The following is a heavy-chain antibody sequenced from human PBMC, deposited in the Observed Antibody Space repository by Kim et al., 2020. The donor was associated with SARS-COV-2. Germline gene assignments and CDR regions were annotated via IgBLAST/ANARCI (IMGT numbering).Heavy chain of an antibody. CDR1: GYTFTSYD. V-gene: IGHV1-8*01. Sequence: ASVKVSCKASGYTFTSYDINWVRQATGQGLEWMGWMNPNSGNIGYAQKFQGRVTMTRNTSISTAYMELRSLRSEDTAVYYCARGATIGIFTGMDAFDIWGQGTMVTVSS. J-gene: IGHJ3*02. CDR3: ARGATIGIFTGMDAFDI. CDR2: MNPNSGNI. D-gene: IGHD1-20*01.